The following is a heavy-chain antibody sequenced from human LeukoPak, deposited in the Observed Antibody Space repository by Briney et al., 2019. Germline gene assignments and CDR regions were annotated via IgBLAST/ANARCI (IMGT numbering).Heavy chain of an antibody. CDR2: INHSGST. CDR1: GGSFSGYY. V-gene: IGHV4-34*01. J-gene: IGHJ4*02. Sequence: SETLSLTCAVYGGSFSGYYWSWIRQPPGKGLEWIGEINHSGSTNYNPSLKSRVTISVDTSKNQFSLKLSSVTAADTAVYYCARKISLWFYDSSGYYFDYWGQGTLVTVSS. CDR3: ARKISLWFYDSSGYYFDY. D-gene: IGHD3-22*01.